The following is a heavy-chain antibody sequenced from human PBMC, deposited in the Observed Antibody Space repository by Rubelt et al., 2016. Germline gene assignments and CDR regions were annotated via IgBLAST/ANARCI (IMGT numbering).Heavy chain of an antibody. Sequence: QVQLVQSGAEVKKPGSSVKVSCKASGGTFSSYAISWVRQAPGQGLEWMGGIIPIFGTAHYAQKFKGSVTITADESTGTAYMGLGSLRSEDTAGYYCAGRRGYSLPFDYWGQGTLVTVSS. D-gene: IGHD3-22*01. CDR2: IIPIFGTA. V-gene: IGHV1-69*01. CDR3: AGRRGYSLPFDY. CDR1: GGTFSSYA. J-gene: IGHJ4*02.